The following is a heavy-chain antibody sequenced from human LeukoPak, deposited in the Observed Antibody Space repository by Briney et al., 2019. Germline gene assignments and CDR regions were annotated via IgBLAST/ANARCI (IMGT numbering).Heavy chain of an antibody. D-gene: IGHD3-16*02. CDR2: ITSRRTL. CDR3: ARDRSLDDALDM. V-gene: IGHV3-69-1*01. J-gene: IGHJ3*02. CDR1: GFSFSNYY. Sequence: PGGSLRLSCAASGFSFSNYYMNWVRQAPGKGLEWVSYITSRRTLYYADYVKGRFTISRDNVKNSVYLQMNHLRAEDTAVYFCARDRSLDDALDMWGQGTMVIVSS.